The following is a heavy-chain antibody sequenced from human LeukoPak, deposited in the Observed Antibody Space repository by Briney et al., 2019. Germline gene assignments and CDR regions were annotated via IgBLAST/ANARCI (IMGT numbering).Heavy chain of an antibody. CDR3: AKDIIAAAGTNPY. J-gene: IGHJ4*02. Sequence: GTSLRLSCATSGFILRSYGMHWVRQAPGKGLEWVAVISSDGSNKYYADSVKGRFTISRDNSNNTLNLQMNSLRAEDTAVYYCAKDIIAAAGTNPYWGQGTLVTVSS. CDR2: ISSDGSNK. CDR1: GFILRSYG. D-gene: IGHD6-13*01. V-gene: IGHV3-30*18.